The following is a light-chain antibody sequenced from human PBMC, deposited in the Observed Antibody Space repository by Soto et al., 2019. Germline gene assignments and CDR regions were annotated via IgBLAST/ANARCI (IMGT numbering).Light chain of an antibody. Sequence: DVQMTQSPSTLSASVGDRVIITCRPSQSSSSWLAWYQQKPGKAPKLLIYKASSLESGVRSRFSGSGSGTEFTLTISSLQPDDFATYYCQHYNNYLLRFGGGTKVDIK. CDR3: QHYNNYLLR. J-gene: IGKJ4*02. CDR1: QSSSSW. V-gene: IGKV1-5*03. CDR2: KAS.